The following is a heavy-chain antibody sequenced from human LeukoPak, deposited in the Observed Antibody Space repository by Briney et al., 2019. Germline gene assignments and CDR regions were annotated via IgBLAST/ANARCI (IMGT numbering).Heavy chain of an antibody. J-gene: IGHJ4*02. Sequence: GGSLRLSCAASGVSFTTYWMHWVRQAPGKGLVWVSRLNSDGSITDYADSVKGRFTISRDNAKNTLYLQMNSLRAEDTAVYYCARLGPTPYWGQGTLVTAS. CDR3: ARLGPTPY. CDR1: GVSFTTYW. CDR2: LNSDGSIT. V-gene: IGHV3-74*01. D-gene: IGHD2-15*01.